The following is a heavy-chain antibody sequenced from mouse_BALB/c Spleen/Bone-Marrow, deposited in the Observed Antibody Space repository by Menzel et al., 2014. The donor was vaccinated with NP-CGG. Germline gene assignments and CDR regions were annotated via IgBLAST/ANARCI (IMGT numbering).Heavy chain of an antibody. Sequence: EVHLVESGGGLVQPGGSLRLSCTTSGFTFIDHYMSWVRQPPGKALEWLGFIGNKAYGYTTEYSASVKGRFTISRDNSQSILYLQMNTLRAEDSATYYCARFPMDYWGQGTSVTVSS. CDR2: IGNKAYGYTT. J-gene: IGHJ4*01. V-gene: IGHV7-3*02. CDR3: ARFPMDY. CDR1: GFTFIDHY.